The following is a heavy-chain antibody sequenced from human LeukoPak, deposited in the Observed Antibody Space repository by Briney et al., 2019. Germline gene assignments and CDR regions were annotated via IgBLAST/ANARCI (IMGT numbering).Heavy chain of an antibody. Sequence: ASVKVSCKASGYTFTGYYMHWVRQAPGQGLEWMGWINPNSGGTNYAQKFQGRVTMTTDTSTSTAYMELRSLRSDDTAVYYCASQEEGNAFDIWGQGTMVTVSS. V-gene: IGHV1-2*02. CDR2: INPNSGGT. CDR1: GYTFTGYY. J-gene: IGHJ3*02. CDR3: ASQEEGNAFDI.